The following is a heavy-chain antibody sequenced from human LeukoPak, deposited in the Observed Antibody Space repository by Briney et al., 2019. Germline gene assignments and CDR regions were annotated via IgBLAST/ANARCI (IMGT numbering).Heavy chain of an antibody. J-gene: IGHJ4*02. V-gene: IGHV4-39*07. CDR2: IYYSGST. CDR3: ARNFSSTWFDY. D-gene: IGHD2-2*01. CDR1: GGSISSSNYY. Sequence: PSETLSLTYTVSGGSISSSNYYWGWIRQPPGKGLEWIGSIYYSGSTSYNPSLKSRVTISVDTSKNQFSLKLSSVTAADTAVYYCARNFSSTWFDYWGQGTLVTVSS.